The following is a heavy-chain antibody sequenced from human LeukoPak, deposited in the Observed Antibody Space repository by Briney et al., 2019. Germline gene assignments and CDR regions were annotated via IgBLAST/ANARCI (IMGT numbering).Heavy chain of an antibody. CDR1: GGSISSGGHY. J-gene: IGHJ6*02. Sequence: PSETLSLTCSVSGGSISSGGHYWCWIRQHPGKGLEWIGYIYNTGTTYYNSSLKSRLTISVDTSEDQFSLKLSSVTAADTAVYYCARLRNYYDSSGSTPSYYYYGMDVWGQGTTVTVSS. V-gene: IGHV4-31*03. D-gene: IGHD3-22*01. CDR2: IYNTGTT. CDR3: ARLRNYYDSSGSTPSYYYYGMDV.